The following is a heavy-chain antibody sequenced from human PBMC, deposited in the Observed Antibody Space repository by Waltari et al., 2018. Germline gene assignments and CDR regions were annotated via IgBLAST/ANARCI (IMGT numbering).Heavy chain of an antibody. CDR3: ARVKSGFDS. J-gene: IGHJ4*02. Sequence: QVQLKQWGAGLLKISENLSLTCEVSGGSFTTNSWSWIRQSPGKGLEWIGEIYHTGSHNDNLSLQNRVTIAVDRSKSRFSLEVTSITAADAAIYYCARVKSGFDSWGQGTVVTVSS. CDR1: GGSFTTNS. CDR2: IYHTGSH. V-gene: IGHV4-34*01.